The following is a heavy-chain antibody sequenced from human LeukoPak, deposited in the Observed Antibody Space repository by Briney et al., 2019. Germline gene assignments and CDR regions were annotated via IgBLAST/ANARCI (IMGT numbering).Heavy chain of an antibody. CDR2: IKRKSDGNTT. CDR1: GFCFSYAW. V-gene: IGHV3-15*01. D-gene: IGHD5-18*01. J-gene: IGHJ4*02. CDR3: TTAPSGYAYMNGWHLDY. Sequence: GGSLRLSCAASGFCFSYAWMSWVRQAPGKGPEWVGRIKRKSDGNTTDYAAPVKGRFTISRDDSKNTLFLQMNSLKTEDTAFYYCTTAPSGYAYMNGWHLDYWGQGALVTVSS.